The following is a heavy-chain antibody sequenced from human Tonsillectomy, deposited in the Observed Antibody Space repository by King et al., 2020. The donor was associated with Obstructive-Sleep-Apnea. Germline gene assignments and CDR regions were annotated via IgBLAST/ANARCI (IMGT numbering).Heavy chain of an antibody. D-gene: IGHD2/OR15-2a*01. Sequence: VQLVESGGGVVQPGRSLRLSCAASGFTFSSYGMHWVRQAPGKGLEWVAFIRYDGSNKYYADSVKGRFTISRDNSKNTLYLQMNSLRAEDTAVYYCAKDVNGNFDYWGQGTLVTVSS. CDR2: IRYDGSNK. CDR3: AKDVNGNFDY. J-gene: IGHJ4*02. V-gene: IGHV3-30*02. CDR1: GFTFSSYG.